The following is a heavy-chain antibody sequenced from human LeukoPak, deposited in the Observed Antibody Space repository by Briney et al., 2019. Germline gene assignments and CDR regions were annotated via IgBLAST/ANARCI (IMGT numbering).Heavy chain of an antibody. D-gene: IGHD5-24*01. J-gene: IGHJ4*02. CDR1: GFSVSSNY. Sequence: GGSLRLSCAASGFSVSSNYMSWVRQAPGKGLVWVSRIRSDGSSTNYADSVKGRFTISRDNPKNLLFLQINSLRVEDTAVYYCARETPRRGETRDGYRWGQGTVVTVSS. V-gene: IGHV3-74*01. CDR2: IRSDGSST. CDR3: ARETPRRGETRDGYR.